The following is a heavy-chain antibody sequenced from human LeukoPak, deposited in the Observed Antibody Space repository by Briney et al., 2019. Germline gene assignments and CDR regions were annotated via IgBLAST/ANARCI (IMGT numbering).Heavy chain of an antibody. CDR2: MNPNSGNT. Sequence: ASVKVSCKASGYTFTSYDINWVRQATEQGLEWMGWMNPNSGNTGYAQKFQGRVTMTRNTSISTAYMELSSLRSEDTAVYYCAREWPDFWSGYFTYYYYYGMDVWGQGTTVTVSS. D-gene: IGHD3-3*01. J-gene: IGHJ6*02. CDR3: AREWPDFWSGYFTYYYYYGMDV. CDR1: GYTFTSYD. V-gene: IGHV1-8*01.